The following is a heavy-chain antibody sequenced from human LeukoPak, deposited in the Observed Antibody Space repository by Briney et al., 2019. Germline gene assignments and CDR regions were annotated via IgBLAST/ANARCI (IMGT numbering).Heavy chain of an antibody. V-gene: IGHV4-31*03. CDR2: IYYSGST. J-gene: IGHJ2*01. CDR3: ARELGSSSSRSYWYFDL. CDR1: GGSISSGGYY. D-gene: IGHD6-6*01. Sequence: PSETLSLTCTVSGGSISSGGYYWSWIRQHPGKGLEWIGYIYYSGSTYYNPSLKSRVTISVDTSKNQFSLKLSSVTAADTAVYYCARELGSSSSRSYWYFDLWGRGTLVTVSS.